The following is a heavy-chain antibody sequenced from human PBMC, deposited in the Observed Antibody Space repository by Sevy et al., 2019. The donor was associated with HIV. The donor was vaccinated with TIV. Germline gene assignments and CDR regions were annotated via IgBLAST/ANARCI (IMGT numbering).Heavy chain of an antibody. V-gene: IGHV1-18*01. D-gene: IGHD3-9*01. CDR2: IRPYNGHT. J-gene: IGHJ4*02. Sequence: ASVKGSCKASGYTFSRHGFSWVRQAPGQGLEWVGWIRPYNGHTNYAQKFHDRVTMTTDTSTTTANMELRSLRSDDTAVYYCARDILTGYYWPESFDFWGQGTLVTVSS. CDR1: GYTFSRHG. CDR3: ARDILTGYYWPESFDF.